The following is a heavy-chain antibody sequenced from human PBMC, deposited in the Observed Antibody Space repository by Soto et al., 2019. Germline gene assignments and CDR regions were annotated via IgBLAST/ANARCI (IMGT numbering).Heavy chain of an antibody. D-gene: IGHD3-10*01. CDR3: AHSSGRSGDY. V-gene: IGHV2-5*02. Sequence: QITLKESGPTLVKPTQTLTLTCTFSGFSLTTSGVGVGGIRQPPGKALEWLALLYWDDDKRYSPSLKSLLTITMDTSNNQGVLTMTNMDPVDTGTYFCAHSSGRSGDYWGQGTLVTVSS. CDR1: GFSLTTSGVG. J-gene: IGHJ4*02. CDR2: LYWDDDK.